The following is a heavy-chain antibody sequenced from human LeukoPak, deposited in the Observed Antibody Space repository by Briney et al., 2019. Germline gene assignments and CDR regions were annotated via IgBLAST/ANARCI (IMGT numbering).Heavy chain of an antibody. Sequence: ASVNVSCKASGYIFTSNDINWVRQASGQGLEWMGWMNPNSGNTGYAQKFQGRVTMTRNTSISTAYMELSSLRSEDTAVYYCARETAPEGVSGWFDPWGQGTLVTVSS. V-gene: IGHV1-8*01. CDR2: MNPNSGNT. J-gene: IGHJ5*02. D-gene: IGHD3-10*01. CDR3: ARETAPEGVSGWFDP. CDR1: GYIFTSND.